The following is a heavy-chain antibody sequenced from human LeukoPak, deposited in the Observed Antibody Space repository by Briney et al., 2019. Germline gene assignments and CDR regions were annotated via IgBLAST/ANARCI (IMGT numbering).Heavy chain of an antibody. Sequence: GGSLRLSCAASGFIVSGDFMSWVRQAPGKGLEWVSVIYSDGSTCYADSVKGRFTISRDNSKNTLDLQMTGLRAEDTAVYYCARERGRGRDSPRFDYWGQGTLVTVSS. CDR2: IYSDGST. CDR3: ARERGRGRDSPRFDY. CDR1: GFIVSGDF. V-gene: IGHV3-53*01. D-gene: IGHD3-16*01. J-gene: IGHJ4*02.